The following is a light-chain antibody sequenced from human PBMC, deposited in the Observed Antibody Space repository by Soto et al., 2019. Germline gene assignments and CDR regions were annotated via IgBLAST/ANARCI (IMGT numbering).Light chain of an antibody. CDR3: QHYDYWPVT. CDR1: QSVSSN. Sequence: EIVMTQSRATLSVSPGERATLSCRASQSVSSNLAWYQQKPGQAPRLLIYGASTGATGIPARFSGSGSGTEFTLTINSLQSEDFAIYYCQHYDYWPVTFGGGTKVDIK. V-gene: IGKV3-15*01. CDR2: GAS. J-gene: IGKJ4*01.